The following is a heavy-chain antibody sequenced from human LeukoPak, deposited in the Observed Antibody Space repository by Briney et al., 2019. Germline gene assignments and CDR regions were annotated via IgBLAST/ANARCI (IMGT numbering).Heavy chain of an antibody. J-gene: IGHJ3*02. Sequence: GESLKISCKGSGYSFTSYWIGGVRQMPGKGLELMGIIYPGDSDTRYSQSFQGQVTISADKSISTAYLQWSSLKASDTAMYYCARAPDLDIVVVYDAFDIWGQGTMVTVSS. CDR1: GYSFTSYW. D-gene: IGHD2-2*01. CDR3: ARAPDLDIVVVYDAFDI. CDR2: IYPGDSDT. V-gene: IGHV5-51*01.